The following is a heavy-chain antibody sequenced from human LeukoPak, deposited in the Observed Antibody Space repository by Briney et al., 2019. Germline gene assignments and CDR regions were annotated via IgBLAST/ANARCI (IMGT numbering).Heavy chain of an antibody. V-gene: IGHV1-8*01. CDR3: ARHLSYDILTGYYKDHWFDP. Sequence: ASVKVSCKASGYTFTSYDINWVRQATGQGLEWMGWMNPNSGNTGYAQKFQGRVTMTRNTSISTAYMELSSLRSEDTAVYYCARHLSYDILTGYYKDHWFDPWGQGTLVTVSS. CDR2: MNPNSGNT. D-gene: IGHD3-9*01. CDR1: GYTFTSYD. J-gene: IGHJ5*02.